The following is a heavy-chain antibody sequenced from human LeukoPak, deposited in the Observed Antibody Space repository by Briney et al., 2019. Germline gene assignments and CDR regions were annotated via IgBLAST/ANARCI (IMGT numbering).Heavy chain of an antibody. CDR3: AKGATFGINWFDS. CDR1: GFTVSSNY. CDR2: IYSGGST. J-gene: IGHJ5*01. V-gene: IGHV3-53*01. D-gene: IGHD1-14*01. Sequence: GGSLRLSCAASGFTVSSNYMSWVRQAPGKGLEWVSVIYSGGSTYYADSVKGRFTISRDNSKNTLYLQMNSLRAEDTAVYYCAKGATFGINWFDSWGQGTLVTVSS.